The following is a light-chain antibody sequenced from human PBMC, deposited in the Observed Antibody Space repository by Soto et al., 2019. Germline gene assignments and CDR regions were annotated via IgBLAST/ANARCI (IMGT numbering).Light chain of an antibody. CDR2: DAS. CDR3: QQFDDYPCT. Sequence: AIQLTQSPSSLSAYVGDSVSITCRASQGISSALAWYQQKPGRAPKLLIYDASSLEGGVPSRFSGSRSGTDFTLTVSSLQPEDFATYYCQQFDDYPCTFGPGTKVDIK. V-gene: IGKV1D-13*01. J-gene: IGKJ3*01. CDR1: QGISSA.